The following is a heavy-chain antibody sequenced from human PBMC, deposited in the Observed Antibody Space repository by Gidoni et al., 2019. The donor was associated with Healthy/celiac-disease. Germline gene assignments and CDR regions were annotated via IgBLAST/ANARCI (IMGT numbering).Heavy chain of an antibody. J-gene: IGHJ4*02. Sequence: QLQLQESGPGLVKPSQTLSPTCTFSAGSINSGTYQWSWIRQYPGKGLEWFGYIYYSGSTNYNPSLKSRVTISVDTSKNQFSLKLSSVTAADTAMYYCARVFWSGYCYVDYWGQGTLVTVSS. CDR3: ARVFWSGYCYVDY. D-gene: IGHD3-3*01. V-gene: IGHV4-31*03. CDR1: AGSINSGTYQ. CDR2: IYYSGST.